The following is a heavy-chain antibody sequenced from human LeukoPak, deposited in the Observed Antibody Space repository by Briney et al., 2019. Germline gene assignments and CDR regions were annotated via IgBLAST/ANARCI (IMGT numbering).Heavy chain of an antibody. CDR3: ARYYYDSSGSAPDY. D-gene: IGHD3-22*01. CDR2: INPSGGST. V-gene: IGHV1-46*01. Sequence: ASVKVSCKASGYTFTNYYIHWMRQAPGQGLEWMGIINPSGGSTSYAQKFQGRVTITADESTSTAYMELSSLRSEDTAVYYCARYYYDSSGSAPDYWGQGTLVTVSS. J-gene: IGHJ4*02. CDR1: GYTFTNYY.